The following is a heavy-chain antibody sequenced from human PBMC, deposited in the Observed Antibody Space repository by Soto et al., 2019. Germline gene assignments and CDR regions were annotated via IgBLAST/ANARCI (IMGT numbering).Heavy chain of an antibody. Sequence: ASVKVSCKASGYTFTGYYMHWVRQAPGQGLEWMGWINPNSGGTNYAQKFQGRVTMTRDTPISTAYMELSRLRSDDTAVYYCARASIAAAGLVGPDRYYYGMDVWGQGTTVTVSS. J-gene: IGHJ6*02. CDR3: ARASIAAAGLVGPDRYYYGMDV. D-gene: IGHD6-13*01. CDR2: INPNSGGT. V-gene: IGHV1-2*02. CDR1: GYTFTGYY.